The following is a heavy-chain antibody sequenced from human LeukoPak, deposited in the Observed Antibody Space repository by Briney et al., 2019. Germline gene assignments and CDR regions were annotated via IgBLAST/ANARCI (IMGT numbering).Heavy chain of an antibody. D-gene: IGHD3-3*01. J-gene: IGHJ6*02. CDR3: ASGGRYYYGMDV. CDR1: GGTFSSYA. Sequence: ASVKVSCKASGGTFSSYAISWVRQAPGQGLEWMGGIIPIFGTANYAQKFQGRVTITADESTSTAYMELSSLRSEDTAVYYCASGGRYYYGMDVWGQGTTVTVSS. CDR2: IIPIFGTA. V-gene: IGHV1-69*01.